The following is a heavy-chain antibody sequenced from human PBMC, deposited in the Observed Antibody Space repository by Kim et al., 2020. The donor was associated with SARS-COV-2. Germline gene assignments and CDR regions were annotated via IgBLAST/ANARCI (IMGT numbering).Heavy chain of an antibody. V-gene: IGHV4-59*01. CDR3: ARGADSSSREGFDY. D-gene: IGHD6-13*01. CDR2: IYYSGST. CDR1: GGSISSYY. J-gene: IGHJ4*02. Sequence: SETLSLTCTVSGGSISSYYWSWIRQPPGKGLEWIGYIYYSGSTNYNPSLKSRVTISVDTSKNQFSLKLSSVTAADTAVYYCARGADSSSREGFDYWGQGTLVTVSS.